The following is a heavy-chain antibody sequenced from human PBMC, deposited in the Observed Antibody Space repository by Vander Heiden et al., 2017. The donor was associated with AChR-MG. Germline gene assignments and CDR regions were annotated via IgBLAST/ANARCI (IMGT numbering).Heavy chain of an antibody. V-gene: IGHV1-3*01. CDR3: AREVDDSGSSFVGLACFDL. D-gene: IGHD3-10*01. Sequence: QVHLVQSESEVRRPGASVKLSCQASGFSITSSPLHWVRQAHRQSPEWLGWINVATGRAKISNDVQYRVTISSDTSANSVFLELRDLGPQDTAVYYCAREVDDSGSSFVGLACFDLWGLGSQVTVSS. J-gene: IGHJ5*02. CDR1: GFSITSSP. CDR2: INVATGRA.